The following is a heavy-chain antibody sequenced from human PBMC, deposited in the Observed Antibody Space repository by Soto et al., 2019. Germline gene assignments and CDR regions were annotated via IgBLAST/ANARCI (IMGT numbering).Heavy chain of an antibody. CDR1: GFTFSSYA. Sequence: GGSLRLSCAASGFTFSSYAMSWVRQAPGKGLEWVSAISGSGGSTYYADSVKGRFTISRDNSKNTLYLQMNSLRAEDTAVYYCAKDKRDTAIGSRVNYYGSGSCFDYWGQGTLVTVSS. J-gene: IGHJ4*02. D-gene: IGHD3-10*01. V-gene: IGHV3-23*01. CDR3: AKDKRDTAIGSRVNYYGSGSCFDY. CDR2: ISGSGGST.